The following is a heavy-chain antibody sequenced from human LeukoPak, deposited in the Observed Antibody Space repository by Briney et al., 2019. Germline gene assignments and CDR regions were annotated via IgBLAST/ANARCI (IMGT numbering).Heavy chain of an antibody. J-gene: IGHJ4*02. CDR3: AKSIVVVITSYPTNYFDY. V-gene: IGHV3-23*01. CDR1: GFTFSSYA. CDR2: ISGSGGST. D-gene: IGHD3-22*01. Sequence: GGSLRLSCAASGFTFSSYAMSWVRQAPGKGREWVSAISGSGGSTYYADSVKGRFTISRDNSKNTLYLQMNSLRAEDTAVYYCAKSIVVVITSYPTNYFDYWGQGTLVTVSS.